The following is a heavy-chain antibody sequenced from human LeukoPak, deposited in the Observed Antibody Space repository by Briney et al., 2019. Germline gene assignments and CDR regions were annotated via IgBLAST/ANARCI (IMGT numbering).Heavy chain of an antibody. Sequence: GGSLRLSCAASGFTFSSHSMNWVRQAPGKGLEWVSYISSSSRTIHYADSVKGRFTISRDNAKNSLYLQMDSLRDEDTAVYYCARDLSSVPTRWGQGTLVTVSS. CDR3: ARDLSSVPTR. D-gene: IGHD3-10*01. J-gene: IGHJ4*02. CDR2: ISSSSRTI. CDR1: GFTFSSHS. V-gene: IGHV3-48*02.